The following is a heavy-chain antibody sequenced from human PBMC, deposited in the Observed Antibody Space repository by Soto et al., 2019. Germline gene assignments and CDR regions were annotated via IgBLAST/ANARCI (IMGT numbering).Heavy chain of an antibody. J-gene: IGHJ5*02. CDR2: ISAYNGNT. CDR3: ARIRGYCSSTSCYGFRGWFDP. CDR1: GYTFTSYG. D-gene: IGHD2-2*01. Sequence: ASVKVSCKASGYTFTSYGISWVRQAPGQGLEWMGWISAYNGNTNYAQKLQGRVTMTTDTSTSTAYMELMSLRSDDTAVYYCARIRGYCSSTSCYGFRGWFDPWGQGTLVTVSS. V-gene: IGHV1-18*01.